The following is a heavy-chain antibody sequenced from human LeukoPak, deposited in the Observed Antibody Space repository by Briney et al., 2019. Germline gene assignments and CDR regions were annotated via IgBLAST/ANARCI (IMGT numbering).Heavy chain of an antibody. J-gene: IGHJ3*02. D-gene: IGHD4-17*01. CDR2: IYYSGST. CDR3: ARDSGMTTVHDAFDI. V-gene: IGHV4-59*01. CDR1: GGSISSYY. Sequence: SSETLSLTCTGSGGSISSYYWSWIRQPPGKGLVWIGYIYYSGSTNYNPSLKSRVTISVDTSKNQFSLKLSSVTAADTAVYYCARDSGMTTVHDAFDIWGQGTMVTVSS.